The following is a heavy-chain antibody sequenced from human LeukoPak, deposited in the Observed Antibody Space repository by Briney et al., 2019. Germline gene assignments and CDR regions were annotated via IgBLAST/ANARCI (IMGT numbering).Heavy chain of an antibody. CDR1: GYTFTSYY. CDR2: INPSGGST. J-gene: IGHJ6*02. D-gene: IGHD3-16*02. V-gene: IGHV1-46*01. CDR3: AIGYTATWGYYYYGMDV. Sequence: ASVKVSCKASGYTFTSYYMHGVRQAPGQGLEWMGIINPSGGSTSYAQKFQGRVTMTRDTSTSTVYMELSSLRSEDTAVYYCAIGYTATWGYYYYGMDVWGQGTTVTVSS.